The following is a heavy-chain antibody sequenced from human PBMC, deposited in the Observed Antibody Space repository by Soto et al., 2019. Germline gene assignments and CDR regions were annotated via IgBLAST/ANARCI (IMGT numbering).Heavy chain of an antibody. CDR3: ARIPQGLTGTTNAFDF. D-gene: IGHD1-7*01. Sequence: GSGPTLVNPTETLTLTCNVSGFSLSNTRMGVGWIRQPPGKTLEWLAHIFSNAAKSYSTSLKTRLTISKDTSKSHVVLTMTDVDPVDTATSYCARIPQGLTGTTNAFDFWGQGIMVTVSS. J-gene: IGHJ3*01. CDR2: IFSNAAK. V-gene: IGHV2-26*01. CDR1: GFSLSNTRMG.